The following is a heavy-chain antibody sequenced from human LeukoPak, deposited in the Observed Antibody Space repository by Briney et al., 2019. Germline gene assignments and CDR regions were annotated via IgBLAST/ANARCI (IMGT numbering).Heavy chain of an antibody. CDR3: AKVKGEVIGAFDI. CDR1: GFSFSTYT. J-gene: IGHJ3*02. CDR2: ISSSSSTI. Sequence: GGSLRLSCAASGFSFSTYTMNWVRQAPGKGLDWVSYISSSSSTIYYADSVKGRFTISRDNANNSLYLQMNSLRAEDTAVYYCAKVKGEVIGAFDIWGQGTMVTVSS. V-gene: IGHV3-48*01. D-gene: IGHD3-16*01.